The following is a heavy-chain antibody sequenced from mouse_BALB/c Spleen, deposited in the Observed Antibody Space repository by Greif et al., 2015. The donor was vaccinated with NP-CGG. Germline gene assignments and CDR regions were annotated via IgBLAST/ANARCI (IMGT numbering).Heavy chain of an antibody. J-gene: IGHJ2*01. D-gene: IGHD1-1*01. CDR2: IDPENGNT. Sequence: EVQLQQSGAELVRPGALVKLSCKASGFNIKDYYMHWVKQRPEQGLEWIGWIDPENGNTIYDPKFQGKASITADTSSNTAYLQLSSLTSEDTAVYYCAREGFNYGSSPGSWGQGTTLTVSS. CDR3: AREGFNYGSSPGS. V-gene: IGHV14-1*02. CDR1: GFNIKDYY.